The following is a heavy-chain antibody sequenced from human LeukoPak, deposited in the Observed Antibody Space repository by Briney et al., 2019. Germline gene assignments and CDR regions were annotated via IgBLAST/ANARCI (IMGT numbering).Heavy chain of an antibody. CDR1: EFTFSNAW. Sequence: PGGSLRLSCAASEFTFSNAWMHWVRQAPGKGLVWVSLIKSDGSTIYADSVKGRFTISRDNAKSTIYLQMNSLRVEDTAVYYCARDHYYSVDYWGQGTLVTVSS. V-gene: IGHV3-74*01. J-gene: IGHJ4*02. D-gene: IGHD1-26*01. CDR3: ARDHYYSVDY. CDR2: IKSDGST.